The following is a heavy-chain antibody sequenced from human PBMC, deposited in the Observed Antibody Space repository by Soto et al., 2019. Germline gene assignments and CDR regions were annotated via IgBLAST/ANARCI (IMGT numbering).Heavy chain of an antibody. Sequence: GASVKVSCKASGGTFSSYAISWVRQAPGQGLEWMGGIIPIFGTANYAQKFQGRVTITADESTSTAYMELSSLRSEDTAVYYCASPYGYGDCFAYWGQGTLVTVSS. J-gene: IGHJ4*02. CDR2: IIPIFGTA. CDR3: ASPYGYGDCFAY. CDR1: GGTFSSYA. D-gene: IGHD4-17*01. V-gene: IGHV1-69*13.